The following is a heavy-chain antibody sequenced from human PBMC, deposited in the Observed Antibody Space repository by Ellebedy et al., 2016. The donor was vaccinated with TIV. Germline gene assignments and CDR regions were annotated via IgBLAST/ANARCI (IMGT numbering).Heavy chain of an antibody. V-gene: IGHV3-23*01. CDR2: ISTGGGRT. CDR3: AKDNYMWGGQYYFDS. J-gene: IGHJ4*02. D-gene: IGHD3-16*01. CDR1: GFSFSSYA. Sequence: GESLKISXAASGFSFSSYAMGWVRQTPVKGLEWVSVISTGGGRTYYANSVKGRFTLSRDDSKNMVYLQMNSLGVEDTAVYFCAKDNYMWGGQYYFDSWGQGALVTVSS.